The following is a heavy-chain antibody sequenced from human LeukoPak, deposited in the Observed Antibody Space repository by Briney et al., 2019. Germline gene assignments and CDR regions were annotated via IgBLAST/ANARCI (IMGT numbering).Heavy chain of an antibody. J-gene: IGHJ4*02. CDR1: GFIFSNYD. V-gene: IGHV3-48*03. D-gene: IGHD2-15*01. Sequence: GGSLRLSCAASGFIFSNYDMNWVRQAPGKGLEWVAYIRSSGSTIYEADSVKGRFTISRDNAKNSLYLQMNSLRAGDTAVYYCARAVSHRYCTGNGCYSVGEYFDYWGQGTLVTVSS. CDR3: ARAVSHRYCTGNGCYSVGEYFDY. CDR2: IRSSGSTI.